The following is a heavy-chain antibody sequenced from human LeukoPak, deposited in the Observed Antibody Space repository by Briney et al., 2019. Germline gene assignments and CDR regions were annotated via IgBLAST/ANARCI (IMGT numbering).Heavy chain of an antibody. J-gene: IGHJ4*02. CDR2: INHSGST. V-gene: IGHV4-34*01. CDR1: GGSFSGYY. D-gene: IGHD3-9*01. CDR3: ARRPRNDILTGTPFDY. Sequence: SETPSLTCAVYGGSFSGYYWSWIRQPPGKGLEWIGEINHSGSTNYNPSLKSRVTISVDTSKNQFSLKLRSVTAADTAVYYCARRPRNDILTGTPFDYWGQGILVTVSS.